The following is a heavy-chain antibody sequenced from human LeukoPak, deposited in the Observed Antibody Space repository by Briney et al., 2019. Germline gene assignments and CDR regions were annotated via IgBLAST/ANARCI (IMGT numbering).Heavy chain of an antibody. CDR1: GGTFSSFG. V-gene: IGHV1-69*13. CDR3: GIVVIATMEGGYDYYYGMDV. D-gene: IGHD2-15*01. CDR2: IIPIFGIA. J-gene: IGHJ6*02. Sequence: SVKVSGKASGGTFSSFGISWVRQAPGQGLEWMGGIIPIFGIANYAEDFQGRVTITADESTSTVYMDLSSLRFEDTAVYYCGIVVIATMEGGYDYYYGMDVWGQGTTVTVSS.